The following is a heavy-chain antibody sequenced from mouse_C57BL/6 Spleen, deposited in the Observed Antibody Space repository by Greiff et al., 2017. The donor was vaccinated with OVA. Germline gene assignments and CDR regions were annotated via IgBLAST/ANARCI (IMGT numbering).Heavy chain of an antibody. Sequence: EVKLVESGAGLVKPGGSLKLSCEASGFTFSSYAMSWVRQTPEKRLEWVAYISSGGDYTYYADTVKGRFTISRDNARNTLYLQMSSLKSEDTAMYYCTRDVYDGFPMDYWGQGTSVTVSS. V-gene: IGHV5-9-1*02. CDR3: TRDVYDGFPMDY. D-gene: IGHD2-3*01. CDR1: GFTFSSYA. J-gene: IGHJ4*01. CDR2: ISSGGDYT.